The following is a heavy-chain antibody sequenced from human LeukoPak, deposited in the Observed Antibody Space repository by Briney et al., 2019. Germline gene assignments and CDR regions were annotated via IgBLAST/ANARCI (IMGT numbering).Heavy chain of an antibody. CDR2: IYSGGST. CDR1: GFTVSSNY. V-gene: IGHV3-66*01. CDR3: AKVDDYVFSFG. D-gene: IGHD3-3*01. Sequence: PGGSLRLSCAAFGFTVSSNYMSWVRQAPGKGLEWVSVIYSGGSTYYADSVKGRFTISRDNSKNTLYLQMNSLRAEDTAVYYCAKVDDYVFSFGRGQGTLVTVSS. J-gene: IGHJ4*02.